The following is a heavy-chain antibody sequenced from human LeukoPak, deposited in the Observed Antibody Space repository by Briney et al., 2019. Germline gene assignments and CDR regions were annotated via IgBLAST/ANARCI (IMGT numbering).Heavy chain of an antibody. CDR2: TSGSGDYT. D-gene: IGHD3-10*01. CDR1: RFTFSTYS. CDR3: AKVTYGSGTYGAFDS. V-gene: IGHV3-23*01. J-gene: IGHJ4*02. Sequence: PGGSLRLSCAASRFTFSTYSMNWVRQAPGKGLEWVSTTSGSGDYTYYADSVKGRFTISRDNSKNTLYLQMNSLRAEDTAVYYCAKVTYGSGTYGAFDSWGQGTLVTVSS.